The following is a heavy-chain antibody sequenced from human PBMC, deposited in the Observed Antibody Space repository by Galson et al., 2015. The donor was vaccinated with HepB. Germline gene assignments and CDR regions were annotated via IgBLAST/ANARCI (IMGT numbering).Heavy chain of an antibody. V-gene: IGHV3-11*05. CDR3: AKGTMAGTLYFDF. CDR2: ISSSSSYT. J-gene: IGHJ4*02. CDR1: GFTFSDYY. Sequence: SLRLSCAASGFTFSDYYMSWIRQAPGKGLEWVSYISSSSSYTNYADSVKGRFTISRDNSKNTLYLQMNSLRAEDTAVYHCAKGTMAGTLYFDFWGQGTLVIVSS. D-gene: IGHD6-19*01.